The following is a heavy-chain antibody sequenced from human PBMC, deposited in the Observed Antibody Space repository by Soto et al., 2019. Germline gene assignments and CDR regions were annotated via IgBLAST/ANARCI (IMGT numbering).Heavy chain of an antibody. V-gene: IGHV4-31*03. J-gene: IGHJ5*02. CDR1: GASISTGGYY. D-gene: IGHD1-1*01. Sequence: QVRLQESGPGLVKPSQTLSLTCIVSGASISTGGYYWSWIRQHPGKGLELIGYIYHSGTTYYNPSLESRLSISPGSSKNRLSLNLTSVTAADTARYYWARATAPCWCDPWGQGTLVTVSS. CDR2: IYHSGTT. CDR3: ARATAPCWCDP.